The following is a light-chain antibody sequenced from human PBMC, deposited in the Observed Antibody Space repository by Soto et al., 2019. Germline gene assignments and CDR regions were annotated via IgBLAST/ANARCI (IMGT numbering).Light chain of an antibody. CDR1: QSLLYGDGNTF. Sequence: DVVMTQSPLSLPVTLGQPASISCRSSQSLLYGDGNTFLNWFQQRPGQSPRRLIYKVSNRDSGVPDRFSGSGSGTDFTLEISRVEAEVVGVYYCMQGTHWPRTFGQGTRVEIE. J-gene: IGKJ1*01. CDR2: KVS. V-gene: IGKV2-30*01. CDR3: MQGTHWPRT.